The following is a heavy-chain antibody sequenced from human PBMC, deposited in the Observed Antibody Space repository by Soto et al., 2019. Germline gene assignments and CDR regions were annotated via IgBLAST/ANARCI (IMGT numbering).Heavy chain of an antibody. CDR2: ISYDGSNK. D-gene: IGHD2-2*01. Sequence: GGSLRLSCAASGFTFTRYSMNWVRQAPGKGLEWVAVISYDGSNKYYADSVQGRFTISRDNSKNTLYLQMNSLRAEDTAVYYCARTNLTPLPADYFDYWGQGTLVTVSS. CDR1: GFTFTRYS. J-gene: IGHJ4*02. V-gene: IGHV3-30*03. CDR3: ARTNLTPLPADYFDY.